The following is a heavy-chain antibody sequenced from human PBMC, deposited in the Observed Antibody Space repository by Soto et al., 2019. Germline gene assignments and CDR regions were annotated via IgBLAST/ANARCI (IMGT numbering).Heavy chain of an antibody. J-gene: IGHJ6*02. Sequence: SETLSLTCTVSGGSVSSDIYYWSWVRQLPGKGLEWLGYIYYSGSTRYNPSLKSRVTISVDTSKNQFSLKLSSVTAADTAVYYCGCPRSGGSDFPLDVWGQGTTVTVSS. CDR1: GGSVSSDIYY. CDR3: GCPRSGGSDFPLDV. D-gene: IGHD2-15*01. CDR2: IYYSGST. V-gene: IGHV4-61*01.